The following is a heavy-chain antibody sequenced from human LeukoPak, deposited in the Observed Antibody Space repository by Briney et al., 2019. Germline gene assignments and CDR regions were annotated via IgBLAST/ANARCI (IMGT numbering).Heavy chain of an antibody. CDR1: GYTFTSYY. CDR3: ARAPLRYFDWLSGWFDP. V-gene: IGHV1-46*01. J-gene: IGHJ5*02. D-gene: IGHD3-9*01. Sequence: ASVKVSCKASGYTFTSYYMHWVRQAPGQGLEWMGIINPSGGSTSYAQKFQGRVTMTRDMSTSTVYMELSSLRSEDTAVYYCARAPLRYFDWLSGWFDPWGQGTLVTVSS. CDR2: INPSGGST.